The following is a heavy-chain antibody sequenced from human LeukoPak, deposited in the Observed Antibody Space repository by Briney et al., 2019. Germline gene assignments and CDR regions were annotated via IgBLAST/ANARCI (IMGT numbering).Heavy chain of an antibody. CDR2: IYNSGIT. CDR3: ARDHLPAVAPGYYMDV. J-gene: IGHJ6*03. Sequence: PSETLSLTCTVSGGSVSSHFWSWIRQPPGKGLEWIGYIYNSGITNYNPSLKSRVTMSVDTSKNQFSLMLRSVTAADTAVYYCARDHLPAVAPGYYMDVWGKGTTVTVSS. V-gene: IGHV4-59*02. D-gene: IGHD6-19*01. CDR1: GGSVSSHF.